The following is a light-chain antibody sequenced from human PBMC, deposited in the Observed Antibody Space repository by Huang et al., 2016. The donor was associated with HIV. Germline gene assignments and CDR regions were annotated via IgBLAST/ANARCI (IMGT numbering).Light chain of an antibody. V-gene: IGKV3-15*01. CDR1: QSVSTK. CDR2: GAS. Sequence: EVVMTQSPATLSVSPGESATLSCRASQSVSTKLAWYQQKPDQAPRLLIQGASTRATGIPARFSGSGSGTEFTLTISSLQSEDFAVYFCQQYNNWSLTFGQGTRLEIK. J-gene: IGKJ5*01. CDR3: QQYNNWSLT.